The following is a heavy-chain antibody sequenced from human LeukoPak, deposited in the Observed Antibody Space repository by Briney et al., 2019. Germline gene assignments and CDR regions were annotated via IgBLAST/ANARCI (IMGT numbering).Heavy chain of an antibody. CDR3: ARDHGIVVVTASRLDS. Sequence: PGGSLRLSCVASGFTFCNYWMKWVRQAPGKGLEWVANIKQDGSEKNYVDYVKGRFTISRDNAKNSLYLQMNSLRAEDTAVYFCARDHGIVVVTASRLDSWGQGTLVTVSS. CDR2: IKQDGSEK. CDR1: GFTFCNYW. D-gene: IGHD2-21*02. V-gene: IGHV3-7*01. J-gene: IGHJ4*02.